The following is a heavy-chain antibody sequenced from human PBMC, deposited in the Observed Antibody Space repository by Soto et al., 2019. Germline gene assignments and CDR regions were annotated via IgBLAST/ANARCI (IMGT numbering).Heavy chain of an antibody. Sequence: QVPLQQSGPGLVKPSQTLSLTCAISGDSVSSNSAAWNWIRQSPSRALEWLGRTYYRSKWYNDYAVAVKSRITNNPDTSKIQFSLQRNSACPEDTAVYYCARELGRRAVDGFDYWGQGTLVTVSS. CDR1: GDSVSSNSAA. V-gene: IGHV6-1*01. CDR2: TYYRSKWYN. CDR3: ARELGRRAVDGFDY. D-gene: IGHD6-19*01. J-gene: IGHJ4*02.